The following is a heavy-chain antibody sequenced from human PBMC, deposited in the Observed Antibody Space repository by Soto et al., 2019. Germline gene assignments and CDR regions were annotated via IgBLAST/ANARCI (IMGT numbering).Heavy chain of an antibody. CDR2: IYHSGST. CDR1: GGSISSSNW. D-gene: IGHD3-9*01. J-gene: IGHJ5*02. Sequence: QVQLQESGPGLVKPSGTLSLTCAVSGGSISSSNWWSWVRQPPGKGLEWIGEIYHSGSTNYNPSLKGRVTISVDKSKNQFSLKLSSVTAADTGVYDCASFDILTGYSNWFDPWGQRTLVTVSS. CDR3: ASFDILTGYSNWFDP. V-gene: IGHV4-4*02.